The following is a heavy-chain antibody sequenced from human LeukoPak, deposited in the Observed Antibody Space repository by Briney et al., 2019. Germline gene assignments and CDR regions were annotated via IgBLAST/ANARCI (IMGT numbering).Heavy chain of an antibody. D-gene: IGHD3-3*01. Sequence: GESLKISCKGSGYSFTSYWIGWVRQMPGKGLEWMGIIYPGDSDTRYSPSFQGQVAISADKSISTAYLQWSSLKASDTAMYYCAKHPPKYDFWGVYYYNMDVGGKGTTVTVSS. V-gene: IGHV5-51*01. CDR3: AKHPPKYDFWGVYYYNMDV. CDR1: GYSFTSYW. CDR2: IYPGDSDT. J-gene: IGHJ6*03.